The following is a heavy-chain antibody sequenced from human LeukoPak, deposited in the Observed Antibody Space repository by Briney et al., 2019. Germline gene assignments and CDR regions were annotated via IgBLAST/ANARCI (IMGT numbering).Heavy chain of an antibody. J-gene: IGHJ4*02. V-gene: IGHV1-69*04. CDR1: GGTFSSYA. D-gene: IGHD3-22*01. CDR2: IIPILGIA. Sequence: SVKVSCKASGGTFSSYAISWVRQAPGQGLEWMGRIIPILGIANYAQKFQGRVTITADKSTSTAYMELSSLRSEDTAVYYCARDEGYYDSSGYYPSNLDYWGQGTLVTVSS. CDR3: ARDEGYYDSSGYYPSNLDY.